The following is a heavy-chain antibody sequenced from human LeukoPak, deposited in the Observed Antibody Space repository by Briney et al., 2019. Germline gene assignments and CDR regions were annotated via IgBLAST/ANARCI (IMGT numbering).Heavy chain of an antibody. CDR1: GYTFTSYD. Sequence: ASVKVSCKASGYTFTSYDINWVRQATGQGLEWMGWMNPNSGNTGYAQKFQGRVTMTRNTSISTAYMELSSLRSEDMAVYYCARVKDWDGYNWSAFDIWGQGTMVTVSS. V-gene: IGHV1-8*01. D-gene: IGHD5-24*01. CDR3: ARVKDWDGYNWSAFDI. CDR2: MNPNSGNT. J-gene: IGHJ3*02.